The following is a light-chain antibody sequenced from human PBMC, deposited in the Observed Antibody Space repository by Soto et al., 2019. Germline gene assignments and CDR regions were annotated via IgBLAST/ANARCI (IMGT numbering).Light chain of an antibody. Sequence: DIQMTQSPSTLSGSVGDRVTITCRASQTISSWLAWYQQKPGKAPKLLIYKAFTLKSGVPSRFSGSGSGTEFTLTISSLQPDDFATYYCQHYTSYSEAFGQGTKVDIK. CDR3: QHYTSYSEA. CDR2: KAF. J-gene: IGKJ1*01. CDR1: QTISSW. V-gene: IGKV1-5*03.